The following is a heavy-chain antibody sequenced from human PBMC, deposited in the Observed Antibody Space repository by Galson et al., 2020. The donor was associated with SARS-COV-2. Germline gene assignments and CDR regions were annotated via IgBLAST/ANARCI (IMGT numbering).Heavy chain of an antibody. J-gene: IGHJ4*02. CDR3: AMDSWRGVFDY. CDR2: KADNNYKK. V-gene: IGHV1-18*01. CDR1: GYPFTSYS. Sequence: ASVKVSCKASGYPFTSYSISWVRQAPGQGLEWMGWKADNNYKKVYAQRFQARVNLTTDISTNTVYMELRNLRSDDTAVYFCAMDSWRGVFDYWGQGTLVTVSS. D-gene: IGHD3-10*01.